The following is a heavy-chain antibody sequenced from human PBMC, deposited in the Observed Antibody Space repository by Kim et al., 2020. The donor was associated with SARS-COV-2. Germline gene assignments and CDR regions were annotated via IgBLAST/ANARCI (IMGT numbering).Heavy chain of an antibody. D-gene: IGHD1-26*01. J-gene: IGHJ5*01. Sequence: TGYAQKFQGRVTMTRNTSISTAYLELSSLRSEDTAFYYCAKGYRNNWFDSWGQGTLVTVSS. V-gene: IGHV1-8*01. CDR2: T. CDR3: AKGYRNNWFDS.